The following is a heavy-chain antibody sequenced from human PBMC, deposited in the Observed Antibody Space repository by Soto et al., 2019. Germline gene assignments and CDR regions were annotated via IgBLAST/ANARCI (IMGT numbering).Heavy chain of an antibody. V-gene: IGHV4-59*06. J-gene: IGHJ4*02. D-gene: IGHD3-22*01. CDR1: GGSISSYY. CDR2: IYYSGST. CDR3: AGTTYYYDSSGYLDFDY. Sequence: PSETLSLTCTVSGGSISSYYWSWIRQHPGKGLEWIGYIYYSGSTYYNPSLKSRVTISVDTSKNQFSLKLSSVTAADTAVYYCAGTTYYYDSSGYLDFDYWGQGTLVTVSS.